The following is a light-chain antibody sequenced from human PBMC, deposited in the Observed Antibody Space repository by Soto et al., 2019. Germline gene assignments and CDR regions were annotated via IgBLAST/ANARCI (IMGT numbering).Light chain of an antibody. CDR2: DAS. J-gene: IGKJ1*01. CDR1: QSVSSY. V-gene: IGKV3-11*01. Sequence: EIVLTQSPATLSLSPGERATLSCRASQSVSSYLAWYQQKPGQAPRLLIYDASNRATGIPARFSGSGSGTDFTLTISSLQSEDFAVYYCQQHNDWPRTFXQGTKVDIK. CDR3: QQHNDWPRT.